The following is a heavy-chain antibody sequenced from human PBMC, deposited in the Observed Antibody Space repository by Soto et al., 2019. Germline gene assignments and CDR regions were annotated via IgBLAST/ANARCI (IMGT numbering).Heavy chain of an antibody. J-gene: IGHJ6*02. Sequence: PGGSLRLSCAASGFTFSSYAMSWVRQAPGKGLEWVSAISGSGGSTYYADSVKGRFTISRDNSKNTLYLQMNSLRAEDTAVYYCARAIGYCSGGSCRIYYYYYGMDVWGQGTTVTVSS. D-gene: IGHD2-15*01. CDR1: GFTFSSYA. CDR2: ISGSGGST. V-gene: IGHV3-23*01. CDR3: ARAIGYCSGGSCRIYYYYYGMDV.